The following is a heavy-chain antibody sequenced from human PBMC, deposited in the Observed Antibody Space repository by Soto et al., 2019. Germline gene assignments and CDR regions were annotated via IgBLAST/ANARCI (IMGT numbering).Heavy chain of an antibody. CDR2: IIPIFGTA. Sequence: ASVKVSCKASGGTFSSYAISWVRQAPGQGLEWMGGIIPIFGTANYAQKFQGRVTITADESTRTAYMELSSLRSEDTAVYYCARGGYCSSTSCLVNWFDPWGQGTLVTAPQ. J-gene: IGHJ5*02. CDR3: ARGGYCSSTSCLVNWFDP. D-gene: IGHD2-2*01. CDR1: GGTFSSYA. V-gene: IGHV1-69*13.